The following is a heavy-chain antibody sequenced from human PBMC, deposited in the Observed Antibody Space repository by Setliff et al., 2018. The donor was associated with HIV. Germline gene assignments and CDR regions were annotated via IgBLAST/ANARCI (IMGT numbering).Heavy chain of an antibody. CDR2: IRSIGHYGTI. J-gene: IGHJ4*02. D-gene: IGHD3-22*01. Sequence: PGGSLRLSCTASGFTFGDYAMGWVRQAPGKGLEWVSVIRSIGHYGTIEYAASVKGRFTISRDDSKSIAYLQMHDLRAEDTGVYYCHSGYDSEEQSYFDYWGQGTLVTVSS. V-gene: IGHV3-49*04. CDR1: GFTFGDYA. CDR3: HSGYDSEEQSYFDY.